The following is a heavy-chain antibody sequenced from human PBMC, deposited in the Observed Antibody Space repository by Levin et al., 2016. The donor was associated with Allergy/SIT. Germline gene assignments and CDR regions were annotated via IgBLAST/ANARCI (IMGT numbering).Heavy chain of an antibody. D-gene: IGHD1-7*01. CDR2: MSTFNGNT. J-gene: IGHJ4*02. V-gene: IGHV1-18*01. CDR3: ARDRPELDY. Sequence: ASVKVSCKASGYTFTRHGISWVRQAPGQGLEWMGWMSTFNGNTYYVEKFQGRLTMTSDTCTSTAYMELKSLRSDDTAVYFCARDRPELDYWGQGTLVTVSS. CDR1: GYTFTRHG.